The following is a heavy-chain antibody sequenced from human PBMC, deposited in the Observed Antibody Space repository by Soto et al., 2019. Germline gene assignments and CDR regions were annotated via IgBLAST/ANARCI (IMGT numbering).Heavy chain of an antibody. J-gene: IGHJ6*02. Sequence: QVQLVQSGAEVKKPGSSVKVSCKASGGTFSSYAISWVRQAPGQGLEWMGGLIPISGTANYAKNFQGRVTITADESTSKAYMELSRLRSEDTAVYYCARSQGSSTSLEVYYYYYYGMDIWGQGTTVTVSS. CDR1: GGTFSSYA. V-gene: IGHV1-69*01. D-gene: IGHD2-2*01. CDR3: ARSQGSSTSLEVYYYYYYGMDI. CDR2: LIPISGTA.